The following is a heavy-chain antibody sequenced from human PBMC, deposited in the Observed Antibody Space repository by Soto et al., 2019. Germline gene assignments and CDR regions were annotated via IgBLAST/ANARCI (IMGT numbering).Heavy chain of an antibody. CDR2: ISDGGST. D-gene: IGHD1-26*01. Sequence: SETLSLTCNVSGGSIYTYYWNWIRQSPGKGLEWIGYISDGGSTNYNPSLKSRVTISLDTSKNQFSLRLTSVTAADTAIYYCARQLPVGATSWFDPWGQGTLVTV. J-gene: IGHJ5*02. CDR3: ARQLPVGATSWFDP. V-gene: IGHV4-59*08. CDR1: GGSIYTYY.